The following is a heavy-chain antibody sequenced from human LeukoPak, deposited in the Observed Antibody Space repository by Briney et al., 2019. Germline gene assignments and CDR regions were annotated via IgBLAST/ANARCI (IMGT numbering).Heavy chain of an antibody. Sequence: PSETLSLTCTVSGGSISSYYWSWVRQPPGKGLEGIGYVYYSGRPNYTPSLKSLVTISVDTSKKQFSLTLSSVTAADTALYYCARDMGYGWHYWGQGTLVTVSS. V-gene: IGHV4-59*13. CDR2: VYYSGRP. CDR1: GGSISSYY. D-gene: IGHD5-18*01. J-gene: IGHJ4*02. CDR3: ARDMGYGWHY.